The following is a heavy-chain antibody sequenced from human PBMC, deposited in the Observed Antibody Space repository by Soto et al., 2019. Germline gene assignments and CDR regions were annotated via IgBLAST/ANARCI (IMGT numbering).Heavy chain of an antibody. D-gene: IGHD2-15*01. V-gene: IGHV3-30*18. CDR2: ISYDGSNK. Sequence: QVKLVESGGGVVQPGRSLRLSCAASGFTFSSYGIHWVRQAPGKGLEWVAVISYDGSNKYYADSVKGRFTISRDNSKNTLNLQMNSRRAEDTAVYYCANDFIVVVVAAHLNYWSQGPLVTVSS. J-gene: IGHJ4*02. CDR1: GFTFSSYG. CDR3: ANDFIVVVVAAHLNY.